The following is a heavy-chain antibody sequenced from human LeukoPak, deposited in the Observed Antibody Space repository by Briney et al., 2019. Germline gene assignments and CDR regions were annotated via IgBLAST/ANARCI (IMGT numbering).Heavy chain of an antibody. J-gene: IGHJ6*03. CDR1: GYTFTSYD. Sequence: GASVKVSCKASGYTFTSYDINWVRQATGQGLEWMGWMNPNSGNTGYAQKFQGRVTITRNTSISTAYMELSSLRSEDTAVYYCARGSDYHLLSSYYYYYMDVWGKGTTVTVSS. V-gene: IGHV1-8*03. CDR3: ARGSDYHLLSSYYYYYMDV. CDR2: MNPNSGNT. D-gene: IGHD2-2*01.